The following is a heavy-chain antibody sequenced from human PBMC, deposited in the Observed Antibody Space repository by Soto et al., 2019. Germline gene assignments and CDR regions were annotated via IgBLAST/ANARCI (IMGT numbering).Heavy chain of an antibody. V-gene: IGHV3-21*01. CDR1: GFTFSNYN. CDR3: ARQINGDYTAFDI. Sequence: PGGSVRLSCAASGFTFSNYNMNWVRQAPGKRLEWVSSISGSSSYIYYADSLKGRFTISRDNAKNSLYLQMNTLRAEDTAVYYCARQINGDYTAFDIWGQGTLVTVSS. D-gene: IGHD4-17*01. J-gene: IGHJ3*02. CDR2: ISGSSSYI.